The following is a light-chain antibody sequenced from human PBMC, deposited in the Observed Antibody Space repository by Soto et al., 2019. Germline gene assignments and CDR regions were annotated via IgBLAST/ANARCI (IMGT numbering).Light chain of an antibody. CDR2: DTS. CDR3: QPYNNWPLT. CDR1: QGIGDT. Sequence: EVVMRQSPATLSLSPGEGATLSCRASQGIGDTLAWYQHKPGQTPRLLIYDTSTRATGVTTRLSGSRSGAEFTLTINSLQSEDFAVYYCQPYNNWPLTFGGGTKVEIK. J-gene: IGKJ4*01. V-gene: IGKV3-15*01.